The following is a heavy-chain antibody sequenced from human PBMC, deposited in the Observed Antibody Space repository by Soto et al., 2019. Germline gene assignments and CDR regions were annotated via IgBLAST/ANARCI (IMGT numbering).Heavy chain of an antibody. J-gene: IGHJ6*02. V-gene: IGHV1-69*06. Sequence: QVQLVQSGAEVKKPGSSVKVACQASGGTFSTYAISWVRQAPGQGLEWMGGILPLFGTAHYAQKFQGRVTITADKSTSTAYVELSSLRSEDTAVYYCATTSSPSIAVAGSGYYYGMDVWGHGTTVTVSS. CDR1: GGTFSTYA. D-gene: IGHD6-19*01. CDR3: ATTSSPSIAVAGSGYYYGMDV. CDR2: ILPLFGTA.